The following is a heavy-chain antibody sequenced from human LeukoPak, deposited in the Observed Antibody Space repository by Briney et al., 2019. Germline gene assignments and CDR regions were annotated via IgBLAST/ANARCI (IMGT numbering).Heavy chain of an antibody. J-gene: IGHJ1*01. Sequence: PGRSLRLACAASGFTFDDYGMSWVRQAPGRGLEWVSFINWNGVSTDYADSVKGRFTISRDNAKNSLYLQMSSLRVEDTALYYCAREDGFCSGGSCYQHWGQGTLVTVSS. CDR2: INWNGVST. D-gene: IGHD2-15*01. CDR1: GFTFDDYG. CDR3: AREDGFCSGGSCYQH. V-gene: IGHV3-20*04.